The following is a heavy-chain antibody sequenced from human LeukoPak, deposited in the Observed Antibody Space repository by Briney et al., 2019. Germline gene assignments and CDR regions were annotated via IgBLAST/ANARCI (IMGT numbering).Heavy chain of an antibody. D-gene: IGHD3-22*01. Sequence: GGSLRLSCAVSGFTFSSYTMNWARQAPGKGLEWVSYISSSSSTMFYADSVKGRFTISRDNAKNSLFLQMNSLRDEDTAVYYCARVPLYDRSGYYFDYWGLGTLVTVSS. V-gene: IGHV3-48*02. J-gene: IGHJ4*02. CDR3: ARVPLYDRSGYYFDY. CDR2: ISSSSSTM. CDR1: GFTFSSYT.